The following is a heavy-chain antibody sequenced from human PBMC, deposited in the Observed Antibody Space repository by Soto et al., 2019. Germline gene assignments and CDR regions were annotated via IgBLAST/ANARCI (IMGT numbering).Heavy chain of an antibody. CDR1: GFTVSGTY. V-gene: IGHV3-66*01. D-gene: IGHD6-6*01. Sequence: EVQLVESGGGLVQPGGSLRLSCAASGFTVSGTYMSWVRQAPGNGLEWVSVIYSGGNTYSADSVKGRFTISRDDSKNTLYLHMNSLRADDTAVYYCARDTSSSGLDFWGLGTLVTVSS. CDR2: IYSGGNT. CDR3: ARDTSSSGLDF. J-gene: IGHJ4*02.